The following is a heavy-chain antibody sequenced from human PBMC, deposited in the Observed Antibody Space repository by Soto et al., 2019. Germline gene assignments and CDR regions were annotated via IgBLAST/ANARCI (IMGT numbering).Heavy chain of an antibody. D-gene: IGHD5-12*01. CDR1: GYTLTELS. Sequence: ASVKVSCKVSGYTLTELSMHWVRQAPGKGLEWMGGFDPEDGETIYAQKFQGRVTMTEDTSTDTAYMEPSSLRSEDTAVYYCATGYSGYDFPNHYYYYMDVWGKGTTVTVSS. CDR2: FDPEDGET. V-gene: IGHV1-24*01. J-gene: IGHJ6*03. CDR3: ATGYSGYDFPNHYYYYMDV.